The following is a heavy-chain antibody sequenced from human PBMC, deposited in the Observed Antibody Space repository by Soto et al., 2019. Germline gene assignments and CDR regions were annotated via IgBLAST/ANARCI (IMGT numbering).Heavy chain of an antibody. Sequence: SETLSVTCTVSGDSIRSGNHYWSWIRQPPGKGLEWIGYIYYSGSTYYSPSLKSRVTISVDTSKNQFSLKLNSVTAADTAVYYCARVDILTVHGRRDVSSQGTSVTVSS. J-gene: IGHJ6*02. CDR1: GDSIRSGNHY. D-gene: IGHD3-9*01. CDR3: ARVDILTVHGRRDV. CDR2: IYYSGST. V-gene: IGHV4-30-4*01.